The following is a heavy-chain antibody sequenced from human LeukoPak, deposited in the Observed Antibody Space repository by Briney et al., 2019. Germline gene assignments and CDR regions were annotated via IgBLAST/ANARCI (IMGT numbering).Heavy chain of an antibody. CDR2: IYYSGST. Sequence: SQTLSLTCTVSGGSISSGDYYWSWMRQPPGQGLEWIGYIYYSGSTYYNPSLKSRVTISVDTSKNQFSLKLSSVTAADTAVYYCARLVGATGFDYWGQGTLVTVSS. CDR1: GGSISSGDYY. J-gene: IGHJ4*02. D-gene: IGHD1-26*01. CDR3: ARLVGATGFDY. V-gene: IGHV4-30-4*01.